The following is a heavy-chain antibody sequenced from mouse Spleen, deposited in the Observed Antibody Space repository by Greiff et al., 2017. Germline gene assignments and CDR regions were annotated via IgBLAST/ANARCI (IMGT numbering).Heavy chain of an antibody. D-gene: IGHD1-1*01. Sequence: VKLVESGPELVKPGASVKLSCKASGYTFTSYDINWVKQRPGQGLEWIGWIYPRDGSTKYNEKFKGKATLTVDTSSSTAYMQLSSLTYEDSAVYYCARFPYYYDGRGVAYWGQGTLVTVSA. CDR2: IYPRDGST. CDR1: GYTFTSYD. V-gene: IGHV1-85*01. J-gene: IGHJ3*01. CDR3: ARFPYYYDGRGVAY.